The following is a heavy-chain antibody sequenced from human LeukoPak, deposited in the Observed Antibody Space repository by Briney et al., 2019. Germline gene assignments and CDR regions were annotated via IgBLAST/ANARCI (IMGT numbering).Heavy chain of an antibody. CDR1: GFTFSSYA. V-gene: IGHV3-23*01. J-gene: IGHJ4*02. Sequence: TGGSLRLSCAASGFTFSSYAMSWVRQAPGKGLEWVSAISGSGGSTYYADSVKGRFTISRDNSKNTLYLQMNSLRAEDTAVYYCAKVEWELLAFDYWGQGTLVTVSS. D-gene: IGHD1-26*01. CDR2: ISGSGGST. CDR3: AKVEWELLAFDY.